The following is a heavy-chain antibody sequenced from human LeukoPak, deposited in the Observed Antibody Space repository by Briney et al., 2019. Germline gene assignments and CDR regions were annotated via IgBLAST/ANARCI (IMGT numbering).Heavy chain of an antibody. CDR1: GGSISSYY. J-gene: IGHJ6*03. CDR2: IYYSGST. CDR3: ARTLTVTTLIGPAYYMDV. D-gene: IGHD4-17*01. Sequence: PSETLSLTCTVSGGSISSYYWSWIRQPSGKGLEWIGYIYYSGSTNYNPSLKSRVTISVDTSKNQFSLKLSSVTAADTAVYYCARTLTVTTLIGPAYYMDVWGKGTTVTVSS. V-gene: IGHV4-59*01.